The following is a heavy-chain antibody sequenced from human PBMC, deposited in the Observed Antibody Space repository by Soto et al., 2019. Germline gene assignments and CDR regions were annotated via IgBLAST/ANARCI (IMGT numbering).Heavy chain of an antibody. CDR1: GFTFSSYA. Sequence: GGSLRLSCAASGFTFSSYAMSLVRQSPVKWLEWVSAISGSGGSTYYADSVKGRFTISRDNSKNTLYLKMNSLRAEDTAVYYCAKVGGGSGSYYYYGMDVWGQGTTVTVSS. J-gene: IGHJ6*02. V-gene: IGHV3-23*01. CDR3: AKVGGGSGSYYYYGMDV. D-gene: IGHD3-10*01. CDR2: ISGSGGST.